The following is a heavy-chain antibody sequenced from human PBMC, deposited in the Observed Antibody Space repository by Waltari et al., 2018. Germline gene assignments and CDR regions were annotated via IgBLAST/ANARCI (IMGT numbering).Heavy chain of an antibody. D-gene: IGHD3-16*01. Sequence: EVQVVESGGGLVQPGGSLRVSCAASTFSFSSYWMAWFRQAPGKGVEWVATIRPDGCENFYVDSVKVRFSISRDNAKNSFYLQMNSLRVEDTAIFYCATMGAGRAPDYWGQGTLVTVSS. CDR2: IRPDGCEN. V-gene: IGHV3-7*03. J-gene: IGHJ4*02. CDR3: ATMGAGRAPDY. CDR1: TFSFSSYW.